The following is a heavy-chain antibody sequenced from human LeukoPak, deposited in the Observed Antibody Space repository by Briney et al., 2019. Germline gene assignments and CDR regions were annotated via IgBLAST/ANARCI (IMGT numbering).Heavy chain of an antibody. CDR3: ATRTETKYYDFWSGYSNWFDP. D-gene: IGHD3-3*01. V-gene: IGHV4-38-2*02. J-gene: IGHJ5*02. CDR2: VYHSETI. CDR1: AYSISSGFY. Sequence: SETLSLTCTVSAYSISSGFYWGWIRQPPGKGLEWIGSVYHSETIYYNPSLESRVTISVDTSKNQFSLKLSSVTAADTAVYYCATRTETKYYDFWSGYSNWFDPWGQGTLVTVSS.